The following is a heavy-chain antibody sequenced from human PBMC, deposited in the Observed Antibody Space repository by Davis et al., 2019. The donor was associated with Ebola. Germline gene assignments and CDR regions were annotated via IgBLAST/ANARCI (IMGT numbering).Heavy chain of an antibody. CDR2: IYSGGST. D-gene: IGHD6-13*01. J-gene: IGHJ4*02. V-gene: IGHV3-53*01. CDR1: GFTVSSNY. Sequence: PGGSLRLSCAASGFTVSSNYMSWVRQAPGKGLEWVSVIYSGGSTYYADSVKGRFTISRDNSKNTLYLQMNSLRAEDTAVYYCARPGLAAGGDVDYWGQGTLVTVSS. CDR3: ARPGLAAGGDVDY.